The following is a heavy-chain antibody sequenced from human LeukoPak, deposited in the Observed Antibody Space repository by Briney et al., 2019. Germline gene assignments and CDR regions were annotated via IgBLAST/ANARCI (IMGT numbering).Heavy chain of an antibody. CDR1: GYTFTSYG. J-gene: IGHJ4*02. Sequence: ASVKVSCKASGYTFTSYGISWVRQAPGQGLEWMGWISAYNGNTNYAQKLQGRVTLNPDTSTSTAYVELRSLRSDDTAVYYCATYSVGATLPGRYYFDYWGQGTLVTVSS. CDR2: ISAYNGNT. D-gene: IGHD1-26*01. V-gene: IGHV1-18*01. CDR3: ATYSVGATLPGRYYFDY.